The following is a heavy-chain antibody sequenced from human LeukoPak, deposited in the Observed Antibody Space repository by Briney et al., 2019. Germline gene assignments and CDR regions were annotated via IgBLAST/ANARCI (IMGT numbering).Heavy chain of an antibody. J-gene: IGHJ4*02. D-gene: IGHD5-18*01. CDR1: GFTFSSYA. V-gene: IGHV3-23*01. Sequence: GGSLRLSCAASGFTFSSYAMNWVRQAPGKGLEWVSAISGSGGSTYYADSVKGRITISRDKSKNTLSLQMNSLRAEDTAVYYCAKSEGYCYGPFDYWGQGTLVTVSS. CDR2: ISGSGGST. CDR3: AKSEGYCYGPFDY.